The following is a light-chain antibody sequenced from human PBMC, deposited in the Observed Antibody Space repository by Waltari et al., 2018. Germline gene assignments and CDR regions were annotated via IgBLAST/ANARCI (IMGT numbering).Light chain of an antibody. J-gene: IGLJ3*02. V-gene: IGLV2-18*02. CDR2: EVS. CDR1: SSDVGSYNR. Sequence: QSALTQPRSVSGSPGQSVTISCTGTSSDVGSYNRVSWYRQPPGTAPKLMIYEVSYRPSGVPDRFSGSKSGNTASLTISGLQAEDEADYYCCSYAGSRTWVFGGGTKVTVL. CDR3: CSYAGSRTWV.